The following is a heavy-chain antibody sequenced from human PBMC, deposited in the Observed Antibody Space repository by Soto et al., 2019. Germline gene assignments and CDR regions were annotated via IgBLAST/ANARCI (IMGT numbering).Heavy chain of an antibody. CDR1: GFTFSDYY. J-gene: IGHJ6*02. CDR2: ISSSSSYT. D-gene: IGHD2-2*01. CDR3: ARAGNRLLYYYYYGMDV. V-gene: IGHV3-11*06. Sequence: GGSLRLSCAASGFTFSDYYMSWIRQAPGKGLEWVSYISSSSSYTNYADSVKGRFTISRDNAKNSLYLQMNSLRAEDTAVYYCARAGNRLLYYYYYGMDVWGQGTTVTVSS.